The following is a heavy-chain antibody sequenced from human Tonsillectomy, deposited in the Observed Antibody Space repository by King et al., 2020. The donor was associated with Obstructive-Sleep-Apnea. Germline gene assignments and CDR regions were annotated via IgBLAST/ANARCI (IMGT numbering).Heavy chain of an antibody. CDR1: GYNFMTSW. CDR3: ARLSSSIVVFDY. Sequence: QLVQSGAEVKKPGESLKISCKGSGYNFMTSWIGWVRQMPGKGLEWMGIVNPADLDFRYSPSFQGQVTISADKSISTAYLQWSSLKASDTAMYFCARLSSSIVVFDYWGQGTLVTVSS. CDR2: VNPADLDF. D-gene: IGHD1-26*01. J-gene: IGHJ4*02. V-gene: IGHV5-51*01.